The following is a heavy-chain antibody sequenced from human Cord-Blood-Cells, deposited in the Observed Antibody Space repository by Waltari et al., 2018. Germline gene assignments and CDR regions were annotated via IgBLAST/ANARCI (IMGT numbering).Heavy chain of an antibody. D-gene: IGHD4-17*01. CDR3: ARVLIDRFGPPTVVTTFDY. CDR1: GGTFSSYA. V-gene: IGHV1-69*01. Sequence: QVQLVQSGAEVKKPGSSVKVSCKASGGTFSSYAISWVRQAPGQGLEWMGGIIPIFGTTNYAQKFQGRVTITADESTSTAYMELSSLRSEDTAVYYCARVLIDRFGPPTVVTTFDYWGQGTLVTVSS. CDR2: IIPIFGTT. J-gene: IGHJ4*02.